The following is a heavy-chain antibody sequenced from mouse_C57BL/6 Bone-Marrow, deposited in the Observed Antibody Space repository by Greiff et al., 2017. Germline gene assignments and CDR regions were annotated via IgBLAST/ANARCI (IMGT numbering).Heavy chain of an antibody. CDR1: GYTFTSYD. CDR3: ARLEFDGSSGDWYVDV. V-gene: IGHV1-85*01. CDR2: SYPRDGSN. Sequence: VQLQQSGPELVKPGASVKLSCKASGYTFTSYDINWVKQRPGQGLEWIGWSYPRDGSNKYNEKFKGKATLTVDTSSSTAYRELHSLTAEDSAVYFCARLEFDGSSGDWYVDVWGTGTTVTVPS. D-gene: IGHD1-1*01. J-gene: IGHJ1*03.